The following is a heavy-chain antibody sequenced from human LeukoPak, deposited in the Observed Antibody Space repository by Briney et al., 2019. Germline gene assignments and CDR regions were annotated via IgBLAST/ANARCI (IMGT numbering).Heavy chain of an antibody. CDR2: ISYDGSNK. D-gene: IGHD6-19*01. Sequence: PGGSLRLSCAASGFTFSSYAMHWVRQAPGKGLEWVAVISYDGSNKYYADSVKGRFTVSRDNSKNTLYLQMNSLRAEDTAVYYCAKARGGQWLVPFDYWGQGTLVTVSS. V-gene: IGHV3-30-3*01. CDR3: AKARGGQWLVPFDY. J-gene: IGHJ4*02. CDR1: GFTFSSYA.